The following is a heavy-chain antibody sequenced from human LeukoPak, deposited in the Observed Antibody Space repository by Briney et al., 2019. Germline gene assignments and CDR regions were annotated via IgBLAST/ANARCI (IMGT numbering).Heavy chain of an antibody. V-gene: IGHV1-69*04. CDR3: ARADSFYCSSTSCSNFDY. CDR2: IIPILGIA. J-gene: IGHJ4*02. D-gene: IGHD2-2*01. Sequence: SVKVSCEASGGTFSSYAISWVRQAPGQGLEWMGRIIPILGIANYAQKFQGRVTITADKSTSTAYMELSSLRSEDTAVYYCARADSFYCSSTSCSNFDYWGQGTLVTVSS. CDR1: GGTFSSYA.